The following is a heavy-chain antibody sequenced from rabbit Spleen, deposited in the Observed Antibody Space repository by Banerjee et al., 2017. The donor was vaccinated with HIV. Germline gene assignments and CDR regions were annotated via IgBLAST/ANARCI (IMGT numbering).Heavy chain of an antibody. D-gene: IGHD4-1*01. V-gene: IGHV1S45*01. CDR2: IYAARGST. Sequence: QEQLVESGGGLVQPGGSLKLSCKASGFDFTNYYITWVRQAPGKGLEWIGIIYAARGSTDYASWAKGRFTISKTSSTTVTLQMTSLTVADTATYFCARDLADAIGWNFKLWGQGTLVTVS. CDR1: GFDFTNYY. CDR3: ARDLADAIGWNFKL. J-gene: IGHJ4*01.